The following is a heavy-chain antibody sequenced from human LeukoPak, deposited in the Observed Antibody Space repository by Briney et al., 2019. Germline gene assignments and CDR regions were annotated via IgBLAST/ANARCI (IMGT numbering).Heavy chain of an antibody. CDR2: IYYSGDT. J-gene: IGHJ4*02. CDR1: GGSISSYY. Sequence: SETLSLTCTVSGGSISSYYWSWIRQPPGKGLEWIGYIYYSGDTNYNPSLKSRVTISVDTSKNQFSLKLSSVTAADTAVYYCARVDSSGYYPFDYWGQGTLVTVSS. CDR3: ARVDSSGYYPFDY. V-gene: IGHV4-59*01. D-gene: IGHD3-22*01.